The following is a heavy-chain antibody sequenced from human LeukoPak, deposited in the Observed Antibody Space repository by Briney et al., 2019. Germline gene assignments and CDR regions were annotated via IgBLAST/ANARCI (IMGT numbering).Heavy chain of an antibody. CDR1: GFTFSDYY. V-gene: IGHV3-11*05. D-gene: IGHD6-13*01. CDR2: ISRTSIYT. CDR3: AREDGYSSSWYSDY. J-gene: IGHJ4*02. Sequence: GGSLRLSCAASGFTFSDYYMSWIRQAPGKGLEWVSDISRTSIYTNYADSVKGRFTISRDNAKNSLYPQMNSLRAEDTAVYYCAREDGYSSSWYSDYWGQGTLVTVSS.